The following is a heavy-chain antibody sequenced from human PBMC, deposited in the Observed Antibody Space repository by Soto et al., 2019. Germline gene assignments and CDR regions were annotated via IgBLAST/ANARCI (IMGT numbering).Heavy chain of an antibody. J-gene: IGHJ6*03. CDR2: INAGNGNT. CDR1: GYTFTSYA. V-gene: IGHV1-3*01. Sequence: ASVKVSCKASGYTFTSYAMHWVRQAPGQRLEWMGWINAGNGNTKYSQKFQGRVTITRDTSASTAYMELSSLRSEDTAVYYCARDRRAPYYYYMDVWGKGATVTVSS. CDR3: ARDRRAPYYYYMDV.